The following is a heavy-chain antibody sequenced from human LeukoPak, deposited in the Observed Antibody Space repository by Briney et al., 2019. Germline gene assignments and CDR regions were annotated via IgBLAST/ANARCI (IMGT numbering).Heavy chain of an antibody. CDR3: AREIAVAGRDY. D-gene: IGHD6-19*01. CDR2: ISSSSYI. CDR1: GLTFSSCT. J-gene: IGHJ4*02. Sequence: GGSLRLSCAASGLTFSSCTMNWVRQAPGKGLEWVSSISSSSYIHYADSVKGRFTISRDNAKNSLYLQMNSLRAEDTAVYFCAREIAVAGRDYWGQGTLVTVSS. V-gene: IGHV3-21*01.